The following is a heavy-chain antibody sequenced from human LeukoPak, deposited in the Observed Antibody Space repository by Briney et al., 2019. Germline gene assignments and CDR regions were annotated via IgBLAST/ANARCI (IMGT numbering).Heavy chain of an antibody. CDR2: ISYGGTKE. V-gene: IGHV3-30*04. J-gene: IGHJ6*02. CDR1: GFSFSDYA. Sequence: GRSLRLSCAASGFSFSDYALHWVRQAPGKGLEWVAVISYGGTKEYYADSVKGRFTISKDNSKNTLYLQMNSLRHEDTAVYYCARNKRITAFFGMDVWGQGTTVIVSS. CDR3: ARNKRITAFFGMDV. D-gene: IGHD6-6*01.